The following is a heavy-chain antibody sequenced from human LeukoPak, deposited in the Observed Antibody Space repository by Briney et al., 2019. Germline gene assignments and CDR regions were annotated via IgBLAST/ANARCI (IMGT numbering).Heavy chain of an antibody. D-gene: IGHD2-2*01. Sequence: GGSLRLSCAASGFTFSSYAMHWVRQAPGKGLEWVAVISYDGSNKYYADSVKGRFTISRDNSKNTLYLQMNSLRAEDTAVYYCARDGFKDIVVVPAAIGVNRFGPWGQGTLVTVSS. CDR3: ARDGFKDIVVVPAAIGVNRFGP. CDR2: ISYDGSNK. V-gene: IGHV3-30-3*01. CDR1: GFTFSSYA. J-gene: IGHJ5*02.